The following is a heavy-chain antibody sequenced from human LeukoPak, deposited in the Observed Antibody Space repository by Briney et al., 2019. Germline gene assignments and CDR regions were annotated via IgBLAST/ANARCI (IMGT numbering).Heavy chain of an antibody. CDR3: ARRAGAYSHPYDY. J-gene: IGHJ4*02. CDR1: GFTFDDYA. Sequence: GGSLRLSCAASGFTFDDYAMHWVRQAPGKGLEWVSGISWNSGSIAYADSVKGRFTISRDNAKNSLYLQMNSLRADDTAVYYCARRAGAYSHPYDYWGQGTLVTVSS. CDR2: ISWNSGSI. D-gene: IGHD4/OR15-4a*01. V-gene: IGHV3-9*01.